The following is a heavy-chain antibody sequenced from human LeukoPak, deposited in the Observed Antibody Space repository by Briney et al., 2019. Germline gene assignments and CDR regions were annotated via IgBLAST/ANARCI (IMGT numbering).Heavy chain of an antibody. Sequence: PSGTLSLTCAVSGASINNNKWWSWVRQPPGKGLEWIGEIHPSGSTTYNPSLKSRVTMSVDKSKNRFSLKLTSVTAADTAVYYCATQQWPPAEGAFDIWGQGTMVTVSS. CDR1: GASINNNKW. J-gene: IGHJ3*02. CDR3: ATQQWPPAEGAFDI. D-gene: IGHD6-19*01. CDR2: IHPSGST. V-gene: IGHV4-4*02.